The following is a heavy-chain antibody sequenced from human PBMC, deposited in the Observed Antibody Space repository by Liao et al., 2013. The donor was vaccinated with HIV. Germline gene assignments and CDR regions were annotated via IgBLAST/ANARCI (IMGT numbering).Heavy chain of an antibody. J-gene: IGHJ5*02. CDR1: GGSLSGYY. Sequence: QVQLQQWGAGLLKPSETLSLTCAVYGGSLSGYYWSWIRQPPGKGLEWIGEINHSGSTNYNPSLKSRVTISVDTSKNQFSLKLSSVTAADTAVYYCARGLEGYCSGGSCYMAWFDPWGQGTLVTVSS. CDR3: ARGLEGYCSGGSCYMAWFDP. D-gene: IGHD2-15*01. V-gene: IGHV4-34*01. CDR2: INHSGST.